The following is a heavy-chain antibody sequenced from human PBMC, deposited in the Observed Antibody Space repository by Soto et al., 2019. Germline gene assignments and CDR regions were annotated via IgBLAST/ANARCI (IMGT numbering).Heavy chain of an antibody. D-gene: IGHD2-15*01. V-gene: IGHV1-69*17. Sequence: QVQLVQSGAEVKKPGSSVKVSCKASGGTSRSLSITWVRQAPGQGLEWMGGITPLFGIPNYPQKLQGRITITADKSTGTAYLELSSLRSEDTAVYYCARDTHSAGGWFDTWGRGNLVTVSS. J-gene: IGHJ5*02. CDR2: ITPLFGIP. CDR1: GGTSRSLS. CDR3: ARDTHSAGGWFDT.